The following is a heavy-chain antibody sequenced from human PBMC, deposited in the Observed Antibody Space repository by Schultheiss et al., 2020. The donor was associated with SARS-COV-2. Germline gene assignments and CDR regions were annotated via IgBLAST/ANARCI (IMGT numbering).Heavy chain of an antibody. Sequence: SETLSLTCTVSGGSVSSGSYYWSWIRQPPGKGLEWIGEINHSGSPNYNPSLKSRVTILIDTSKNQFSLKLTSVTAADTAVYYCARDLKGLHGDPQWGQGTLVTVSS. CDR1: GGSVSSGSYY. V-gene: IGHV4-39*07. CDR3: ARDLKGLHGDPQ. CDR2: INHSGSP. D-gene: IGHD4-17*01. J-gene: IGHJ4*02.